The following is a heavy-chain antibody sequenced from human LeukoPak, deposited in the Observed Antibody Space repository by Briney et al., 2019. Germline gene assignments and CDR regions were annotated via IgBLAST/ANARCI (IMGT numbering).Heavy chain of an antibody. Sequence: GGSLRLSCAASGFTFSSYGMHWVRQAPGKGLEWVAVISYDGSNKYYADSVKGRFTISRDNSKNTLYLQMNSLRAEDTAVYYCARLRGYSYGYADYWGQGTLVTVSS. D-gene: IGHD5-18*01. CDR2: ISYDGSNK. CDR3: ARLRGYSYGYADY. J-gene: IGHJ4*02. CDR1: GFTFSSYG. V-gene: IGHV3-30*03.